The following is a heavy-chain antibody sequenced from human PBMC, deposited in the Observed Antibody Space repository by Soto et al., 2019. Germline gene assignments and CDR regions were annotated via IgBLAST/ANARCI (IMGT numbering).Heavy chain of an antibody. Sequence: PVGSLRLSCAASGFTFSDYYMSWIRQAPGKGLEWVSYISSSGSTIYYADSVKGRFTISRDNAKNSLYLQMNSLRAEDTAVYYCARGVSSSSWYDPLKSKRNWFDPWGQGTLVTVSS. V-gene: IGHV3-11*01. D-gene: IGHD6-13*01. J-gene: IGHJ5*02. CDR3: ARGVSSSSWYDPLKSKRNWFDP. CDR1: GFTFSDYY. CDR2: ISSSGSTI.